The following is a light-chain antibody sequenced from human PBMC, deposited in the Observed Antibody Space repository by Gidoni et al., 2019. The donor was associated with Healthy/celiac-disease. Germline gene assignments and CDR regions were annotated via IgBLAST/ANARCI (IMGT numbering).Light chain of an antibody. CDR3: QQRSHWPT. CDR2: DAS. Sequence: EIVLTQSPATLSLSPGDRATLSCRASQSVSSYLAWYQQKPGPAPRLLIYDASNRATGLPASFSGSGSGTYFTLTISRLEPADFAVYYCQQRSHWPTFGQGTRLEIK. CDR1: QSVSSY. V-gene: IGKV3-11*01. J-gene: IGKJ5*01.